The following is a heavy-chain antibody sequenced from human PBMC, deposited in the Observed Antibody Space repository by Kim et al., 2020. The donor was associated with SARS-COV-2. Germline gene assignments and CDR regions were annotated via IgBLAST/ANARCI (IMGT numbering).Heavy chain of an antibody. Sequence: SETLSLTCTVSGGSISSSSYYWGWIRQPPGKGLEWIGSIYYSGSTYYNPSLKSRVTISVDTSKNQFSLKLSSVTAADTAVYYCARHIRGGFSGYYYWGQGTLVTVSS. V-gene: IGHV4-39*01. CDR2: IYYSGST. CDR3: ARHIRGGFSGYYY. CDR1: GGSISSSSYY. J-gene: IGHJ4*02. D-gene: IGHD3-22*01.